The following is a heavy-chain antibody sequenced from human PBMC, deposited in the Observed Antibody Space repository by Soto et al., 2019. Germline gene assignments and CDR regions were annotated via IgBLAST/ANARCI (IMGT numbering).Heavy chain of an antibody. CDR1: GGSISSYY. V-gene: IGHV4-59*08. J-gene: IGHJ5*02. Sequence: SETLSLTCTVSGGSISSYYWSWIRQPPGKGLEWIGYIYYSGSTNYNPSLKSRVTISVDTSKNQFSLKLSSVTAADTAVYYCARLPQFTIFGVPLEFDPWGQGTLVTVSS. CDR3: ARLPQFTIFGVPLEFDP. CDR2: IYYSGST. D-gene: IGHD3-3*01.